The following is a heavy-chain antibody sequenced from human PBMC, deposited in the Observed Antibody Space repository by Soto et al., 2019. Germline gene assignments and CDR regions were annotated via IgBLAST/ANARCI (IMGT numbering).Heavy chain of an antibody. CDR1: GYSLTSYW. CDR3: ARYHNWNYRQAGYYYGMHV. CDR2: IDPSDSYT. V-gene: IGHV5-10-1*01. J-gene: IGHJ6*02. Sequence: GESLKISCKGSGYSLTSYWISWVRQMPGKGLEWMGRIDPSDSYTNYSPSFQGHVTISADKSISTAYLQWSSLKASDTAMYYWARYHNWNYRQAGYYYGMHVWGQGTTVTAP. D-gene: IGHD1-7*01.